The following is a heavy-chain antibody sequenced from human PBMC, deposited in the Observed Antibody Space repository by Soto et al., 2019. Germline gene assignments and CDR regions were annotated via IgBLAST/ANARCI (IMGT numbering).Heavy chain of an antibody. CDR1: GFTFSSYA. J-gene: IGHJ4*02. CDR2: ISGSGGST. V-gene: IGHV3-23*01. CDR3: AKEPGIVVVVAATGEGDY. Sequence: GSLRLSCAASGFTFSSYAMSWVRQAPGKGLEWVSAISGSGGSTYYADSVKGRFTISRDNAKNTLYLQMNSLRAEDTAVYYCAKEPGIVVVVAATGEGDYWGQGTLVTVSS. D-gene: IGHD2-15*01.